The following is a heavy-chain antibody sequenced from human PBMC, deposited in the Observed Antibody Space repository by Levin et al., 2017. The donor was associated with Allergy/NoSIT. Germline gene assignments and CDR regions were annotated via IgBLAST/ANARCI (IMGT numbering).Heavy chain of an antibody. Sequence: LRLSCTVSGSSISGGSYYWSWIRQSAGKGLEWIGRIYTSGSTNYNPSLKGRVTISVDTSKNQFSLRLSSVTAADTAVYYCARVIWFGSAFDIWGQGTMVTVSS. CDR1: GSSISGGSYY. CDR3: ARVIWFGSAFDI. V-gene: IGHV4-61*02. D-gene: IGHD3-10*01. J-gene: IGHJ3*02. CDR2: IYTSGST.